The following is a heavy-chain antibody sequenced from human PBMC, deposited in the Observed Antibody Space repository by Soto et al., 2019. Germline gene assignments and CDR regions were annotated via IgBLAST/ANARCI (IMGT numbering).Heavy chain of an antibody. Sequence: SETLSLTCTVSGGSISSGGYYWSWIRQHPGKGLEWIGYIYYSGSTYYNPSLKSRVTISVDTSKNQFSLKLSSVTAADTAVYYCASSRGGIYYGMDVWGQGTTVTVSS. CDR2: IYYSGST. D-gene: IGHD3-16*01. CDR3: ASSRGGIYYGMDV. J-gene: IGHJ6*02. CDR1: GGSISSGGYY. V-gene: IGHV4-31*03.